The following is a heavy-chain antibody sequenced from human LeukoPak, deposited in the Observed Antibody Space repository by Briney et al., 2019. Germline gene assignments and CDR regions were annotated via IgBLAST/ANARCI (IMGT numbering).Heavy chain of an antibody. D-gene: IGHD4-23*01. CDR2: ISSSSSYI. V-gene: IGHV3-21*01. Sequence: GGSLRLSCAASGFTFSSYEMNWVRQAPGKGLEWVSSISSSSSYIYYADSVKGRFTISRDNAKNSLYLQMNSLRAEDTAVYYCARGDSSRWFDYWGQGTLVTVSS. J-gene: IGHJ4*02. CDR3: ARGDSSRWFDY. CDR1: GFTFSSYE.